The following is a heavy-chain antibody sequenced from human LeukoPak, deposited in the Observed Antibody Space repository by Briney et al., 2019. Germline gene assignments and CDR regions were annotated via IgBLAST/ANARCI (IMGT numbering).Heavy chain of an antibody. V-gene: IGHV4-34*01. CDR1: GGSFSGYY. D-gene: IGHD2-15*01. Sequence: SETLSLTCAVYGGSFSGYYWSWIRQPPGKGLEWIGEINHSGSTNYNPSLKSRVTISVDTSKNQFSLKLSSVTAADTAVYYCARAPVPKLSFDPWGQGTLVTVSS. CDR2: INHSGST. J-gene: IGHJ5*02. CDR3: ARAPVPKLSFDP.